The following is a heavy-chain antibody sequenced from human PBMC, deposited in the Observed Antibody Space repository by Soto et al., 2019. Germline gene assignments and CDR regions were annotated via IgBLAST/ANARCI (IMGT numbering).Heavy chain of an antibody. Sequence: ASVKVSCKASGYSFSSHAITWVRQAPGQGLEWMGGIIPVFGTPSYAQKFQGRVTISADKSTNTSYLELRSLRSEDTAVYYCARGGAVSTSWYWGDALDACGQGTQLTVSS. V-gene: IGHV1-69*06. CDR3: ARGGAVSTSWYWGDALDA. D-gene: IGHD6-13*01. CDR2: IIPVFGTP. CDR1: GYSFSSHA. J-gene: IGHJ5*02.